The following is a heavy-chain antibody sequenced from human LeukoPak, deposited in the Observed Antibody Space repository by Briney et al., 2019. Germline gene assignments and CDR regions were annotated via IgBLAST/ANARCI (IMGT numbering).Heavy chain of an antibody. CDR3: ARGGPGGYSYGYSDY. J-gene: IGHJ4*02. V-gene: IGHV1-18*01. CDR2: ISAYNGNT. CDR1: GYTFTSYG. D-gene: IGHD5-18*01. Sequence: ASVTVCCTASGYTFTSYGYSWVRQAPGQGLGWMGGISAYNGNTNYAQKLQGRVTMTTDTSTSTAYMELRSLRSDDTAVYYCARGGPGGYSYGYSDYWGQGTLVTVSS.